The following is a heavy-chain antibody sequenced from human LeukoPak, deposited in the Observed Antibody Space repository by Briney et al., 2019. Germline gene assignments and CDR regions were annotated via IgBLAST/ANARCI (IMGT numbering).Heavy chain of an antibody. CDR2: INWNGGST. Sequence: GGSLRLSCAASGFTFDDYGMSWVRQAPGKGLEWVSGINWNGGSTGYADSVKGRFTISRDNSKNTLYLQMNSLRAEDTAVYYCAKYDSSGYTPYDAFDIWGQGTMVTVSS. D-gene: IGHD3-22*01. CDR1: GFTFDDYG. CDR3: AKYDSSGYTPYDAFDI. V-gene: IGHV3-20*04. J-gene: IGHJ3*02.